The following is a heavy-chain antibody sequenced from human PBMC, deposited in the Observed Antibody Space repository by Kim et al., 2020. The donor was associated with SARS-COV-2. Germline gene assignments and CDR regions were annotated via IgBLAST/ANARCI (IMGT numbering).Heavy chain of an antibody. CDR3: ARTGGGGRDGYSP. CDR2: IWYDGSNK. J-gene: IGHJ5*02. Sequence: GGSLRLSCAASGFTFSSYGMHWVRQAPGKGLEWVAVIWYDGSNKYYADSVKGRFTISRDNSKNTLYLQMNSLRDEDTAVYYCARTGGGGRDGYSPWGQGTLVTVSS. V-gene: IGHV3-33*01. CDR1: GFTFSSYG. D-gene: IGHD2-15*01.